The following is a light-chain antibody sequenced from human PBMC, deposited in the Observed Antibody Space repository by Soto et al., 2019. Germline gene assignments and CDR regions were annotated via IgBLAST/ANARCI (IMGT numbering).Light chain of an antibody. CDR2: EVS. V-gene: IGLV2-14*01. CDR1: SSDVAGYNY. J-gene: IGLJ1*01. CDR3: SSYTSSSTLYV. Sequence: QSVLTQPASVSGSPVQSITISCTGTSSDVAGYNYVSWYQQQPGKAPKLMIYEVSNRPSGVSNRFSGSKSGNTASLTISGLQDEDEADYYCSSYTSSSTLYVLGAGTKVTVL.